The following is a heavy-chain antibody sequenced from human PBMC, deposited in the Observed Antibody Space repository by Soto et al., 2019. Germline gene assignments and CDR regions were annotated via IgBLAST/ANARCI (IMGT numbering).Heavy chain of an antibody. CDR3: ARGVKSTFHRYGFGHRSGYSH. D-gene: IGHD3-22*01. J-gene: IGHJ4*02. Sequence: QVQLQQWGAGLLKPSETLSLTCAVYGGSFSGYYWSWIRQPPGKGLEWIGEINHSGSTNYNPSLKSRVTISVDPSQIQFSLKLSAVTAADTAVYYCARGVKSTFHRYGFGHRSGYSHWGQGTLVTVSS. CDR2: INHSGST. CDR1: GGSFSGYY. V-gene: IGHV4-34*01.